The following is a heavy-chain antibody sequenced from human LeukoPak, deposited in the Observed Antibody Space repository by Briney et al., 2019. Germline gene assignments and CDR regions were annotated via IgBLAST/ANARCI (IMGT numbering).Heavy chain of an antibody. J-gene: IGHJ6*02. CDR3: ARGLGYGSVCYYYGMDV. V-gene: IGHV4-34*01. CDR2: INHSGST. Sequence: SETLSLTCAVYGGSFSGYYWSWIRQPPGKGLEWIGEINHSGSTNYNPSLKSRVTISVDTSKNQFSPKLSSVTAADTAVYYCARGLGYGSVCYYYGMDVWGQGTTVIVSS. D-gene: IGHD3-10*01. CDR1: GGSFSGYY.